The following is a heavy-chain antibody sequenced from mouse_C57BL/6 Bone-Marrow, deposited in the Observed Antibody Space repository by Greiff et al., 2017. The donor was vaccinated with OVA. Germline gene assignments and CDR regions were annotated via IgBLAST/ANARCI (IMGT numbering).Heavy chain of an antibody. CDR3: AKYDYDPHYAMDY. D-gene: IGHD2-4*01. V-gene: IGHV5-17*01. Sequence: DVKLQESGGGLVKPGGSLKLSCAASGFTFSDYGMHWVRQAPEKGLEWVAYISSGSSTIYYADTVKGRFTISRDNAKNTLFLQMTSLRSEDTAMYYCAKYDYDPHYAMDYWGQGTSVTVSS. CDR2: ISSGSSTI. J-gene: IGHJ4*01. CDR1: GFTFSDYG.